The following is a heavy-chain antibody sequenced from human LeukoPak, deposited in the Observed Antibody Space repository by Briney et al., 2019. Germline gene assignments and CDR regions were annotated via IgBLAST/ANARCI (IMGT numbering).Heavy chain of an antibody. J-gene: IGHJ4*02. CDR3: ASGDYYGSVPGVGDPLDY. CDR1: GFTFSSYA. Sequence: PGGSLRLSCAASGFTFSSYAMHWVRQAPGKGLEWVAVISYDGSNKYYADSVKGRFTISRDNSKNTLYLQMNSLRAEDTAVYYCASGDYYGSVPGVGDPLDYWGQGTLVTVSS. CDR2: ISYDGSNK. D-gene: IGHD3-10*01. V-gene: IGHV3-30-3*01.